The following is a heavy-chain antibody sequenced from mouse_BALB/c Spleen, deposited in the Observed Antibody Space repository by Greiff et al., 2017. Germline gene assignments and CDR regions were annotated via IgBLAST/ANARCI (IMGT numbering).Heavy chain of an antibody. Sequence: DVHLVESGGGLVKPGGSLKLSCAASGFTFSSYAMSWVRQTPEKRLEWVASISSGGSTYYPDSVKGRFTISRDNARNILYLQMSSLRSEDTAMYYCARGNFYWYFDVWGAGTTVTVSS. J-gene: IGHJ1*01. CDR1: GFTFSSYA. CDR3: ARGNFYWYFDV. CDR2: ISSGGST. V-gene: IGHV5-6-5*01. D-gene: IGHD1-3*01.